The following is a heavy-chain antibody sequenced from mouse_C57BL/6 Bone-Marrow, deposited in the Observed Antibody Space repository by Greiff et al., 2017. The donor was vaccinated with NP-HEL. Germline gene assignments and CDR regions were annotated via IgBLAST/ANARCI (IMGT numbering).Heavy chain of an antibody. Sequence: VQLQQPGAELVMPGASVKLSCKASGYTFTSYWMHWVKQRPGQGLEWIGEIDPSDSYTNYNQKFKGKSTVTVDKSSSTAYRRLSSLTSEDSAVYYCASGRLRRGYYARDYWGKGTTVTVSS. J-gene: IGHJ4*01. V-gene: IGHV1-69*01. CDR2: IDPSDSYT. D-gene: IGHD2-4*01. CDR1: GYTFTSYW. CDR3: ASGRLRRGYYARDY.